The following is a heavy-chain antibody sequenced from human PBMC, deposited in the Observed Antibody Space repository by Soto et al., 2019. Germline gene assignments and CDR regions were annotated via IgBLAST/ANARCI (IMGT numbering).Heavy chain of an antibody. CDR2: IYYSGST. D-gene: IGHD5-18*01. CDR3: ARQPYSYGSSGFNY. Sequence: SSETLSLTCTVSGGSISSGGYYWSWIRQHPGKGLEWIGYIYYSGSTYYNPSLKSRVTISVDTSKNQFSLKLSSVTAADTAVYYCARQPYSYGSSGFNYWGQGTLVTVSS. J-gene: IGHJ4*02. CDR1: GGSISSGGYY. V-gene: IGHV4-31*03.